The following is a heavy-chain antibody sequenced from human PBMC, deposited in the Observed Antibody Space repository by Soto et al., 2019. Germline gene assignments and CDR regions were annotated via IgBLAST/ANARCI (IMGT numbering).Heavy chain of an antibody. CDR3: ARLLTEGVTYREDAFDI. CDR2: ISTYNGKT. Sequence: QVQLVQSGGEVKKPGASVKVSCKASGYTFTSHGFSWVRQAPGQGLEWMGWISTYNGKTDYAEEFQGRVTMTADTRTNTGYMELRSLRSDDTAVYYCARLLTEGVTYREDAFDIWGQGTKVTVSS. CDR1: GYTFTSHG. D-gene: IGHD3-16*02. J-gene: IGHJ3*02. V-gene: IGHV1-18*01.